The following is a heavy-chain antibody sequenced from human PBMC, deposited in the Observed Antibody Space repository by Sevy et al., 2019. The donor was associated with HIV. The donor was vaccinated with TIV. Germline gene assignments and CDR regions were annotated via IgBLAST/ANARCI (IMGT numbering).Heavy chain of an antibody. J-gene: IGHJ4*02. D-gene: IGHD6-13*01. CDR3: ARFVSLGY. V-gene: IGHV3-7*01. CDR2: KSQGGSEE. Sequence: GGSLRLSCAASGFTFSSSSMTWVRQAPGKGLEWVATKSQGGSEEYYVDSVKGRFTISRDNAKNSLYLQMNSLSAVDTAVYFCARFVSLGYWGQGTLVTVSS. CDR1: GFTFSSSS.